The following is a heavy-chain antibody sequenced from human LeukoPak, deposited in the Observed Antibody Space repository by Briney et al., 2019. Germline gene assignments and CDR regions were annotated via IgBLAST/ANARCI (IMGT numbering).Heavy chain of an antibody. J-gene: IGHJ4*02. CDR3: AKGGVYGDYYFDY. CDR1: GFPFSSYA. V-gene: IGHV3-23*01. Sequence: GGSLRVSCAASGFPFSSYAMSWVRQAPGRGLEWVSVISGSGGGTYYADSVKGRFTISGDNSKNTVYLQMNSLRAEDTALYYCAKGGVYGDYYFDYWGQGTLVTVSS. D-gene: IGHD4-17*01. CDR2: ISGSGGGT.